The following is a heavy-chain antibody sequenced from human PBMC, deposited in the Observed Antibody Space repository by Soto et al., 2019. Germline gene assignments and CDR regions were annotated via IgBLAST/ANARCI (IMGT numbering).Heavy chain of an antibody. D-gene: IGHD3-9*01. Sequence: PGGSLRLSCAASGLTFSSYIMNWVRQATGKGLEWVSSISSSSSYIYYADSVKGRFTISRDNAKNSLYLQMNSLRAEVTVVYYCVRLYPYILTGTNTAQRDYLGQLVLLTVSS. CDR2: ISSSSSYI. J-gene: IGHJ4*02. CDR1: GLTFSSYI. V-gene: IGHV3-21*01. CDR3: VRLYPYILTGTNTAQRDY.